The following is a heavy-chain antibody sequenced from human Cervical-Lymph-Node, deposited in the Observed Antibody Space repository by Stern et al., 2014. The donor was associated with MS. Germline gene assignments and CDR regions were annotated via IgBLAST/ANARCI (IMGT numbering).Heavy chain of an antibody. CDR2: IYPGDSDT. CDR3: ARQEGSRHYGLDV. Sequence: EMQLVESGAAVKKSGESLKISCKGSGYSFPAYWIAWVRQMPGKGLEWMGIIYPGDSDTRYSPSFQGQVTISADKSIRTAYLQWSSLKASDTAMYYCARQEGSRHYGLDVWGQGTTVTVSS. D-gene: IGHD6-6*01. CDR1: GYSFPAYW. V-gene: IGHV5-51*01. J-gene: IGHJ6*02.